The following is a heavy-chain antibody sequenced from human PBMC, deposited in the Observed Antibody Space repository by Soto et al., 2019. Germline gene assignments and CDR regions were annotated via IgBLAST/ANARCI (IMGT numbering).Heavy chain of an antibody. V-gene: IGHV1-2*02. CDR3: ARAFLIGSSGYYRLAFDI. CDR1: GYTFTGYY. D-gene: IGHD3-22*01. Sequence: ASVKVSCKASGYTFTGYYMHWVRQGPGQGLEWMGWINPNSGGTNYAQKFQGRVTMTRDTSISTAYMELSRLRSDDTAVYYCARAFLIGSSGYYRLAFDIWGQGTMVNVSS. CDR2: INPNSGGT. J-gene: IGHJ3*02.